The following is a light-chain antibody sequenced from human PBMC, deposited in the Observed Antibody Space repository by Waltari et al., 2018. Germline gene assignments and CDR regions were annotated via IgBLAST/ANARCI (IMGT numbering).Light chain of an antibody. CDR1: QSIGTY. J-gene: IGKJ4*01. Sequence: EIVLTQSPATLSLSPGERATLSCRASQSIGTYLAWYQQKPGQAPRLLIYDASNRATGIPARCSGSGSGTDFTLTISSLEAEDFAVYYCQQRSNWPPLTFGGGSKVEIK. CDR3: QQRSNWPPLT. V-gene: IGKV3-11*01. CDR2: DAS.